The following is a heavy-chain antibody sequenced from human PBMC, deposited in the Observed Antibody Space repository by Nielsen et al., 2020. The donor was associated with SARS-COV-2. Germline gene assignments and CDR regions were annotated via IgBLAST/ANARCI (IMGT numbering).Heavy chain of an antibody. J-gene: IGHJ6*02. CDR3: ARCQYGSGSYPLTYYYYDMDV. V-gene: IGHV1-69*13. D-gene: IGHD3-10*01. CDR2: IILFFGTP. Sequence: SVKVSCKASGGTFSSFAISWVRQAPGQGLEWMGGIILFFGTPNYAQKFQGRVTITADESTSIAYMELSSLRSEDTAVYYCARCQYGSGSYPLTYYYYDMDVWGQGTTVTVSS. CDR1: GGTFSSFA.